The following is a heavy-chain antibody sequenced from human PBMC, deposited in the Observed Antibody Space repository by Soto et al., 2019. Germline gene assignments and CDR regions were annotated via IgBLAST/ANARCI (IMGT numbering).Heavy chain of an antibody. CDR1: GYTFTTYE. D-gene: IGHD6-13*01. V-gene: IGHV1-8*01. CDR2: INPNNGNT. Sequence: GASVKVSCKAPGYTFTTYEINWVRQATGEGREWMGWINPNNGNTGFAQKFQGRVTMTRNTSISTAYMELSSLTSEDTAVYYCARGDSFTSSWYWFDSWGQGTPVTVSS. J-gene: IGHJ5*01. CDR3: ARGDSFTSSWYWFDS.